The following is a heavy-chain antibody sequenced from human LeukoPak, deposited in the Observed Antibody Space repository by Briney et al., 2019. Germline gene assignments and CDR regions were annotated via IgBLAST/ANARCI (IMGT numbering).Heavy chain of an antibody. V-gene: IGHV4-34*01. CDR2: IYYSGST. J-gene: IGHJ4*02. CDR3: ARVGASPWYYFDY. CDR1: GGSFSGYY. Sequence: SETLSLTCAVYGGSFSGYYWSWIRQPPGKGLEWIGSIYYSGSTYYNPSLKSRVTISVDTSKNQFSLKLSSVTAADTAVYYCARVGASPWYYFDYWGQGTLVTVSS. D-gene: IGHD1-26*01.